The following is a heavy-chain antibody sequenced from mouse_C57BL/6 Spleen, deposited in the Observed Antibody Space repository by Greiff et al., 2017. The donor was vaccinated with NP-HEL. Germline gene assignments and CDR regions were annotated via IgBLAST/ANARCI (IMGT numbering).Heavy chain of an antibody. CDR3: ARSYYGSSDEYYAMEY. CDR1: GYTFTSYW. CDR2: IDPSDSYT. J-gene: IGHJ4*01. D-gene: IGHD1-1*01. Sequence: VQLQQPGAELVMPGASVKLSCKASGYTFTSYWMHWVKQRPGQGLEWIGEIDPSDSYTNYNQKFKGKSTLTVDKSSSTASMQLSSLTSEDSAVYYCARSYYGSSDEYYAMEYCGEGTPETASS. V-gene: IGHV1-69*01.